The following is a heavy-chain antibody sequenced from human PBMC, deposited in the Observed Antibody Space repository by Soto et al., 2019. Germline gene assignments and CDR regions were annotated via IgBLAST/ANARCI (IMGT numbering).Heavy chain of an antibody. CDR1: GYTFTSYG. CDR3: ARDLRFLEPDRWAFGY. CDR2: ISAYNGNT. Sequence: QVQLVQSGAEVKKPGASVKVSCKASGYTFTSYGISWVRQAPGQGLEWMGWISAYNGNTNYAQKLQGRVTMTTDTTPSTGHMELRSLRSDDTAVYYCARDLRFLEPDRWAFGYWGQGTLVTVSS. D-gene: IGHD3-3*01. V-gene: IGHV1-18*01. J-gene: IGHJ4*02.